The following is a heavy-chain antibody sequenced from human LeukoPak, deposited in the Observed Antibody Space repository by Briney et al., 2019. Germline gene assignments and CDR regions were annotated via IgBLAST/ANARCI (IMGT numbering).Heavy chain of an antibody. D-gene: IGHD2-8*01. CDR3: GTMVDGI. V-gene: IGHV4-34*01. Sequence: PSETLSLTCAVYGGSFSGYYWSWIRQPPGKGLEWIGEINHSGSTNYNPSLKSRVTISVDTSKNQLSLKLTSVTAADTAVYYCGTMVDGIWGQGTMVTVSS. CDR1: GGSFSGYY. J-gene: IGHJ3*02. CDR2: INHSGST.